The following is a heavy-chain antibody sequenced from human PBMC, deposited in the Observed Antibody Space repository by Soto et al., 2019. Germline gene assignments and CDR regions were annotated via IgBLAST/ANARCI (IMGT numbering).Heavy chain of an antibody. V-gene: IGHV1-18*01. Sequence: ASVKVSCKSSGYTFSMSGISWVRQAPGQGLEWMGWISGYNGNTNYAQKLQGRVTMTTDTSTSTAYMELRSLRSDDTAVYYCARGGITMVRGAILNWFDPWGQGTLVTVSS. CDR3: ARGGITMVRGAILNWFDP. CDR2: ISGYNGNT. D-gene: IGHD3-10*01. J-gene: IGHJ5*02. CDR1: GYTFSMSG.